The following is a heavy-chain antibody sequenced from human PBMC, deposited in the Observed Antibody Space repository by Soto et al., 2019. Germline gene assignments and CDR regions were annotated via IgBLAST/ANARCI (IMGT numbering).Heavy chain of an antibody. CDR1: GGSISSGDYY. J-gene: IGHJ5*02. V-gene: IGHV4-30-4*01. CDR3: ARERPDGARIHP. D-gene: IGHD2-15*01. Sequence: PSETLSLTCTVSGGSISSGDYYWSWIRQPPGKGLEWIGYIYHSGSTYYNPSLKSRVTISVDTSKNQFSLKLSSVTAADTAVYYCARERPDGARIHPPGQATLVSVSS. CDR2: IYHSGST.